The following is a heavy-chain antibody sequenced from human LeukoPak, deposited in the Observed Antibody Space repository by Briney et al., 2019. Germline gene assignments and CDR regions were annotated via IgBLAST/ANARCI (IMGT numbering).Heavy chain of an antibody. CDR1: GGSISSGGYY. CDR2: IYYSGST. D-gene: IGHD4-11*01. CDR3: ARGNAQYDAFDI. V-gene: IGHV4-31*03. J-gene: IGHJ3*02. Sequence: SETLSLTCTVSGGSISSGGYYWSWIRQHPGTGLEWIGYIYYSGSTYYNPSLKSRVTISVDTSKNQFSLKLSSVTAADTAVYYCARGNAQYDAFDIWGQGTMVTVSS.